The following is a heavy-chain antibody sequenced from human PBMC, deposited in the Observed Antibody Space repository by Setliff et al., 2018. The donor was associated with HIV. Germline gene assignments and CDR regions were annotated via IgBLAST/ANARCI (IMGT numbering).Heavy chain of an antibody. Sequence: SETLSLTCAVSGYSISSGYYWGWIRQPPGKGLEWIGSIYHSGSTCYNPSLKSRVTISVDTSKNQFSLKLSSVTAADTAVYYCARHRDPPGTSWIYYYYYMDLWGEGTTVTVSS. CDR2: IYHSGST. CDR3: ARHRDPPGTSWIYYYYYMDL. D-gene: IGHD6-13*01. V-gene: IGHV4-38-2*01. CDR1: GYSISSGYY. J-gene: IGHJ6*03.